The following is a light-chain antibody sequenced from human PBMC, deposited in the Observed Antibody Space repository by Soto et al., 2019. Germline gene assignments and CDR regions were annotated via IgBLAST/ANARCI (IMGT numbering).Light chain of an antibody. V-gene: IGKV1-5*01. CDR1: QSISSW. CDR3: QQYNSYSSIT. J-gene: IGKJ5*01. CDR2: DAS. Sequence: DIQMTQSPSTLSASVGDRVTITCRASQSISSWLAWYQQKPGKAPKLLIYDASSLESGVPSRFSGSGSGTEFTLTISSLQPDDFATYYGQQYNSYSSITFGQGTRLEIK.